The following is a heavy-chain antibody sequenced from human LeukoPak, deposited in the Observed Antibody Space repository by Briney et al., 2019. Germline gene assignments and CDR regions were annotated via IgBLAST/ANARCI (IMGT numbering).Heavy chain of an antibody. Sequence: SVKVSCKASGFTFTSSAVQWVRQARGQRLEWIGWIVVGSGNTNYAQKFQERVTITRDMSTSTAYMELSSLRAEDTAVYYCARDVTHSRGRIYWGQGTLVTVSS. D-gene: IGHD3-16*01. J-gene: IGHJ4*02. CDR2: IVVGSGNT. CDR1: GFTFTSSA. CDR3: ARDVTHSRGRIY. V-gene: IGHV1-58*01.